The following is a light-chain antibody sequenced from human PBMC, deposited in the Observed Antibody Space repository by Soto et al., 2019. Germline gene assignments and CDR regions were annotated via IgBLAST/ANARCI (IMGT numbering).Light chain of an antibody. Sequence: VLTQSPSTLSLSPVERSTLSFIASQSIHTSLAWYQQKSGKPPRLVIYDSTLRANGVPDRFGGSRSGTEFTLTINSLEPEDFAVYYCQQRNVWPPITFGQGTRLEIK. V-gene: IGKV3-11*01. CDR1: QSIHTS. CDR2: DST. J-gene: IGKJ5*01. CDR3: QQRNVWPPIT.